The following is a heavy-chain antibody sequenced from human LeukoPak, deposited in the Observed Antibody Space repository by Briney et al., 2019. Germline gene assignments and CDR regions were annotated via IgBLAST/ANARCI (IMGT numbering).Heavy chain of an antibody. J-gene: IGHJ4*02. D-gene: IGHD6-13*01. CDR1: GFTFSSYW. V-gene: IGHV3-74*01. CDR2: INTDARTM. Sequence: GGSLRLSCAASGFTFSSYWMHWVRQAPGKGLMWVAHINTDARTMSYAAFVNGRFTISRDNAKNTLYLQMNSLTAEDTALYYCVRGQATAWGLDYWGQGTLVTVSS. CDR3: VRGQATAWGLDY.